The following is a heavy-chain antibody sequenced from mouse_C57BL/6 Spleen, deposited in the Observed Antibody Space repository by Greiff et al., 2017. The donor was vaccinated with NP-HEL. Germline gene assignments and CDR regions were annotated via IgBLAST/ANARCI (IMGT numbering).Heavy chain of an antibody. D-gene: IGHD1-1*01. Sequence: EVKLVESEGGLVQPGSSMKLSCTASGFTFSDYYMAWVRQVPEKGLEWVANINYDGSSTYYLDSLKSRFIISRDNAKNILYLQMSSLKSEDTATYYCAREGDLLLRSGYFDVWGTGTTVTVSS. CDR3: AREGDLLLRSGYFDV. V-gene: IGHV5-16*01. CDR2: INYDGSST. CDR1: GFTFSDYY. J-gene: IGHJ1*03.